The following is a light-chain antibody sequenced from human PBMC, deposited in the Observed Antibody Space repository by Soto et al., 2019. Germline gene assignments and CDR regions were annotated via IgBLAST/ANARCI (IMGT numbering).Light chain of an antibody. CDR3: QVWDSSSDHAV. CDR1: NIGSKS. J-gene: IGLJ7*01. CDR2: YDS. V-gene: IGLV3-21*04. Sequence: SYELTQPPSVSVAPGKTARITCGGNNIGSKSVHWYQQKPGQAPVLVIYYDSDRPSGIPERFSGSNSGNTATLTISRVEAPDEADYYRQVWDSSSDHAVFGGGTQLTVL.